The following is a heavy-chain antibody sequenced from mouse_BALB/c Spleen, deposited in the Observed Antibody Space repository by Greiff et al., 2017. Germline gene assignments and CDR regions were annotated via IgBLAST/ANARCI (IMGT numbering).Heavy chain of an antibody. Sequence: PGQGLEWIGAIYPGNSDTSYHQKFKGKAKLTAVTSASTAYMVHSSMTNEDSAVYYCTRENRYNGGYYIDYGGQGTSLTVSS. CDR2: IYPGNSDT. V-gene: IGHV1-5*01. CDR3: TRENRYNGGYYIDY. J-gene: IGHJ2*02. D-gene: IGHD2-14*01.